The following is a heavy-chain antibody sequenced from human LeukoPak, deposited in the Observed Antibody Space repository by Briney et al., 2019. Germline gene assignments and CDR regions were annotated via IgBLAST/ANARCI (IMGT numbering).Heavy chain of an antibody. Sequence: GGSLRLSCAASGFALSSHWMTWVRQVPGRGPEWVANVNRDGSETYYLDSVKGRFTISKDNAKNSLYLQMNSLRAEDTAVYYCAKKGIAAAGKGTEFDYWGQGTLVTVSS. CDR2: VNRDGSET. J-gene: IGHJ4*02. D-gene: IGHD6-13*01. CDR3: AKKGIAAAGKGTEFDY. V-gene: IGHV3-7*03. CDR1: GFALSSHW.